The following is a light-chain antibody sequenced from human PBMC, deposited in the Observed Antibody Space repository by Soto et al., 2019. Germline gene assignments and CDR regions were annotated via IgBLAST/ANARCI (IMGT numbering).Light chain of an antibody. V-gene: IGKV1-39*02. CDR3: QQYGSSGT. CDR1: QSITNY. Sequence: GDRVTITCRASQSITNYLNWYQQKPGKAPKLLIYAASSLQSWVPSRFTGSGSGTDFTLTISRLEPEDFAVYYCQQYGSSGTFGQGTKVDIK. CDR2: AAS. J-gene: IGKJ1*01.